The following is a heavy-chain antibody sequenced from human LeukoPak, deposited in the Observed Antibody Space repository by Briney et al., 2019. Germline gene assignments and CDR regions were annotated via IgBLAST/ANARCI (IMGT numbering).Heavy chain of an antibody. CDR2: ISYDGSNK. CDR3: AREQFDY. Sequence: GGSLRLSCAASGFTFSSYAMHWVRQAPGKGLEWVAVISYDGSNKYYADSVKGRFTISRDNSKNTLYLQMNSLRAEDTAVYYCAREQFDYWGQGTLVTVSS. V-gene: IGHV3-30-3*01. CDR1: GFTFSSYA. J-gene: IGHJ4*02.